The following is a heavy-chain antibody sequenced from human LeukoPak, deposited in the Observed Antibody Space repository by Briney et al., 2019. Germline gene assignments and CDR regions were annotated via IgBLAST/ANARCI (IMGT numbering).Heavy chain of an antibody. D-gene: IGHD6-19*01. CDR3: AKSQSGYSSGWYLFDY. J-gene: IGHJ4*02. V-gene: IGHV3-23*01. CDR2: ISGSGGST. CDR1: GFTSSSYA. Sequence: PGGSLRLSCAASGFTSSSYAMSWVRQAPGKGLEWVSAISGSGGSTYYADSVKGRFTISRDNSKNTLYLQMNSLRAEDTAVYYCAKSQSGYSSGWYLFDYWGQGTLVTVSS.